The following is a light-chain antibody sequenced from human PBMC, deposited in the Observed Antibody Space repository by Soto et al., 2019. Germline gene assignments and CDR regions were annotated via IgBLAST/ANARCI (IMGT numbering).Light chain of an antibody. V-gene: IGKV1-5*03. CDR1: QSITNW. CDR2: KAS. CDR3: QQYNSYWT. J-gene: IGKJ1*01. Sequence: DIQMTQYPSTLSASVGDRVTITCWASQSITNWLAWYQQKPGKAPKVLIYKASSLESGVPSRFSGSGSGTEFALTISSLQPDDFATYYCQQYNSYWTFGQRTKVDVK.